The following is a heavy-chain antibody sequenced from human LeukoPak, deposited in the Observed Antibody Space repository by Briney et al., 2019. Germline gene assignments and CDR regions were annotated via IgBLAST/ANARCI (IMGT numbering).Heavy chain of an antibody. CDR1: GGSFSGYY. CDR3: ASVSLGYCSSTSCRSGGY. J-gene: IGHJ4*02. V-gene: IGHV4-34*01. Sequence: PSETLSLTCAVYGGSFSGYYWSWIRQPPGKGLEWIGEINHSGSTNYNPSLKSRVTISVDTSKNQLSLKLSSVTAADTAVYYCASVSLGYCSSTSCRSGGYWGQGTLVTVSS. D-gene: IGHD2-2*01. CDR2: INHSGST.